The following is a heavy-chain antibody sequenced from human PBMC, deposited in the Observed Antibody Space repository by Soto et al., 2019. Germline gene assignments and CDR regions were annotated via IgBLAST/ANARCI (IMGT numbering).Heavy chain of an antibody. V-gene: IGHV3-23*01. CDR3: AKYRKSGSGWYWDY. CDR2: ISGSGTST. CDR1: GFTFSNFA. Sequence: PGGPLRLSCAASGFTFSNFAMSWVRQAPGKGLEWVSAISGSGTSTYDADTVKGRFSISRDNSKNTLYLKMNSLRAEDTAVYYCAKYRKSGSGWYWDYWGQGTLVTVSS. D-gene: IGHD6-19*01. J-gene: IGHJ4*02.